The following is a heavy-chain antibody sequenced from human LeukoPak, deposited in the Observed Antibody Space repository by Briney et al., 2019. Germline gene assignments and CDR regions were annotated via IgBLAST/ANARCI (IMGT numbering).Heavy chain of an antibody. CDR2: IKQDGSEK. J-gene: IGHJ5*02. CDR1: GFTSSSYW. CDR3: ARDLGSSPNWFDP. V-gene: IGHV3-7*01. Sequence: GSLRLSCAASGFTSSSYWMSWVRQAPGKGLEWVANIKQDGSEKYYVDSVKGRFTISRDNAKNSLYLQMNSLRAEDTAVYYCARDLGSSPNWFDPWGQGTLVTVSS. D-gene: IGHD6-6*01.